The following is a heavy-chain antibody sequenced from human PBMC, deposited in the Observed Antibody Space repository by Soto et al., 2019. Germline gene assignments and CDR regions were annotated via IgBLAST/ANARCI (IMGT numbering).Heavy chain of an antibody. Sequence: QVQLVQSGAEVKKPGSSVKVSCKASGGTFSSYAISWVRQAPGQGLEWMGGIIPIFGTANYAQKFQGRVTIATDESTSTAYMELSSLRSEDTAVYYCARESRGYDFLRGDLKHWFDPSGQGTLVTVST. D-gene: IGHD3-3*01. J-gene: IGHJ5*02. V-gene: IGHV1-69*01. CDR2: IIPIFGTA. CDR1: GGTFSSYA. CDR3: ARESRGYDFLRGDLKHWFDP.